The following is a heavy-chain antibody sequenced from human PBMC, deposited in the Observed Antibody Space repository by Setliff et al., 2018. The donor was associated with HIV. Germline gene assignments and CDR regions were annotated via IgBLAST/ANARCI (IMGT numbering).Heavy chain of an antibody. V-gene: IGHV4-4*09. D-gene: IGHD2-15*01. CDR2: IYNSAST. CDR3: ARFPLLHKNAFDI. J-gene: IGHJ3*02. CDR1: GVSISDHY. Sequence: SETLSLTCFVSGVSISDHYWGWIRQPPGKGLEWIGYIYNSASTSYNPSLKSRVTISVDTSKNQFSLKLSSVTAADTAVYYCARFPLLHKNAFDIWGQGTMVTVSS.